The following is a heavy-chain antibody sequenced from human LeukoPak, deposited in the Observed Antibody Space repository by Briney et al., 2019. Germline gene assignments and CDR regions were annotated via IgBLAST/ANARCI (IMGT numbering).Heavy chain of an antibody. V-gene: IGHV3-21*01. J-gene: IGHJ4*02. CDR2: ISSSSSYI. CDR3: ARESGSGEFDY. CDR1: RFTFSSYK. Sequence: GGSLRLSCAASRFTFSSYKVNWGRQAPGKGLEWVSSISSSSSYIYYADSVKGRFTISRDNARNSLYLQMNSLRAEDTAVYYCARESGSGEFDYWGQGTLVTVSS. D-gene: IGHD6-19*01.